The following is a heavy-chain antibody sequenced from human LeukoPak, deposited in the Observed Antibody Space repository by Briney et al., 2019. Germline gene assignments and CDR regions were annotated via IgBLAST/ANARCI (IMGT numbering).Heavy chain of an antibody. CDR2: MNPNSGNT. CDR1: GYTFTSYD. J-gene: IGHJ4*02. V-gene: IGHV1-8*01. Sequence: ASVKVSCKASGYTFTSYDINWVRQATGQGLEWMGWMNPNSGNTGYAQKFQGRITMTRNTSISTPYMELSSLRSEDTAVYYCFCSGGSCYDYWGQGTLVTVSS. CDR3: FCSGGSCYDY. D-gene: IGHD2-15*01.